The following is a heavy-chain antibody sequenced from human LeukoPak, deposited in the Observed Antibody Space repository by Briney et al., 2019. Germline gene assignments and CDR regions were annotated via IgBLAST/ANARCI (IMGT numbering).Heavy chain of an antibody. Sequence: ASVKVSCKASGYTFTGYYMHWVRQAPGQGLEWMGWINPNSGGTNYAQKFQGRVTMTRDTSISTAYMELSRLRSDDTAVYYCARDPSHCSGGSCYFFGGADYGMDAWGQGTTVTVSS. J-gene: IGHJ6*02. CDR1: GYTFTGYY. D-gene: IGHD2-15*01. V-gene: IGHV1-2*02. CDR2: INPNSGGT. CDR3: ARDPSHCSGGSCYFFGGADYGMDA.